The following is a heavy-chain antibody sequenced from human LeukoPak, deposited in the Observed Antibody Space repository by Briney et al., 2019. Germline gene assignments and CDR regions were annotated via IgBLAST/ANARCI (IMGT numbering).Heavy chain of an antibody. D-gene: IGHD1-26*01. CDR2: IYYSGST. Sequence: SETLSLTCTVSGGSISSYYWSWIRQPPGKGLEWIGYIYYSGSTNYNPSLKSRVTISVDTSKNQFSLKLSSVTAADTAVYYCARHQYSGSYYRYWGQGTLVTVSS. CDR1: GGSISSYY. V-gene: IGHV4-59*08. CDR3: ARHQYSGSYYRY. J-gene: IGHJ4*02.